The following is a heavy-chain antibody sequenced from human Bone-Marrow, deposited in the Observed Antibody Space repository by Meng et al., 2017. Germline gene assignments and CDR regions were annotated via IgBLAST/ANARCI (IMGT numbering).Heavy chain of an antibody. V-gene: IGHV3-23*01. CDR3: AKVNWGGERV. D-gene: IGHD7-27*01. CDR2: ISGGSEDT. J-gene: IGHJ4*02. CDR1: VFPFSSYP. Sequence: GESLKISCVDSVFPFSSYPLSWVRQAPGKGLEWVSAISGGSEDTHYADSVKGRFAISRDNSKNTLYLQTNSLRAEDTAIYYCAKVNWGGERVWGQGTLVTVSS.